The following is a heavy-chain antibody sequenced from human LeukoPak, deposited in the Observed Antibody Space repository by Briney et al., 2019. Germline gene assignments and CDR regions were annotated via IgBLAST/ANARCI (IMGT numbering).Heavy chain of an antibody. V-gene: IGHV3-21*01. CDR3: ARGGDILTGYYTDY. CDR1: GFTFSSYS. Sequence: GGSLGLSCAASGFTFSSYSMNWVRQAPGKGLEWVSSISSSSSYIYYADSVKGRFTISRDNAKNSLYLQMNSLRAEDTAVYYCARGGDILTGYYTDYWGQGTLVTVSS. J-gene: IGHJ4*02. D-gene: IGHD3-9*01. CDR2: ISSSSSYI.